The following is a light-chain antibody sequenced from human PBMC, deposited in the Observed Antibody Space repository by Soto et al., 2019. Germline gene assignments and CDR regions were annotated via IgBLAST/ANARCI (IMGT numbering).Light chain of an antibody. CDR3: QQYGTSPT. CDR2: GAS. J-gene: IGKJ1*01. CDR1: QSVSNNY. Sequence: EIVLTQSPGTLSLSPGERATLSCRASQSVSNNYLAWYQQKPGQAPRRLIFGASGRATGIPDRFSGSGSGTDFTLTISRLEPEDFAVYYCQQYGTSPTFGQETKVEIK. V-gene: IGKV3-20*01.